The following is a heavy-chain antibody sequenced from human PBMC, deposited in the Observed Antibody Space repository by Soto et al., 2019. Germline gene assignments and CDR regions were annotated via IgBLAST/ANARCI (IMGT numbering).Heavy chain of an antibody. D-gene: IGHD2-21*02. V-gene: IGHV1-69*01. CDR3: ARGGGGDTYYYYYGMDV. J-gene: IGHJ6*02. CDR2: IIPIFGTA. Sequence: QVQLVQSGAEVQKPGSSVKVSCKASGGTFSSYAISWVRQAPGQGLEWMGGIIPIFGTANYAQKFQGRVTISADESTRTAYMGVSSLRSEDTAVDYCARGGGGDTYYYYYGMDVWGQGTTVTVSS. CDR1: GGTFSSYA.